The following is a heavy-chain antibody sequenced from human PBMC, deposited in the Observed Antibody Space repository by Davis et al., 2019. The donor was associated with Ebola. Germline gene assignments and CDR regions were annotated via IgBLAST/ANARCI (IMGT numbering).Heavy chain of an antibody. CDR1: GYIFAAHY. J-gene: IGHJ5*02. Sequence: ASVKVSCKASGYIFAAHYIHWVRQAPGQGLEWMGRINPNFGGKIYAQKFQDRVTMTIDTSINTAYLELDRLRSDDPAVYYCARGHTYGRWDDWFDPWGQGTLVTVSS. CDR2: INPNFGGK. D-gene: IGHD5-18*01. V-gene: IGHV1-2*06. CDR3: ARGHTYGRWDDWFDP.